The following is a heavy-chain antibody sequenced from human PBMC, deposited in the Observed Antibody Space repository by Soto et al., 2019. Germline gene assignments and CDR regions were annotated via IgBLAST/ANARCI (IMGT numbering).Heavy chain of an antibody. CDR2: IKQDGSAK. D-gene: IGHD3-3*01. CDR3: ARDPKYDFWSGRDY. Sequence: EVQLVESGGGLVQPGGSLRLSCAASGFTFSSYWMSWVRQAPGKGLEWVANIKQDGSAKYYVDSVKGRFTISRDNAKNSLYLQMNSLRAEDTAVYYCARDPKYDFWSGRDYWGQGTLVTVSS. J-gene: IGHJ4*02. V-gene: IGHV3-7*01. CDR1: GFTFSSYW.